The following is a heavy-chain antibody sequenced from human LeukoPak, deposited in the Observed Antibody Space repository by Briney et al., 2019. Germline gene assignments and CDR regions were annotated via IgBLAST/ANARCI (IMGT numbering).Heavy chain of an antibody. CDR3: ATGSPQNP. CDR2: IHHSGNT. D-gene: IGHD1-14*01. J-gene: IGHJ5*02. V-gene: IGHV4-4*02. CDR1: GGSVTSDNW. Sequence: PSGTLSLTCAVSGGSVTSDNWWSWVRPPPGKGLEWIGEIHHSGNTNYNPSLRSRVTISVDKSKNQFSLRLTSVTAADTAVYYCATGSPQNPWGRGTLVTVSS.